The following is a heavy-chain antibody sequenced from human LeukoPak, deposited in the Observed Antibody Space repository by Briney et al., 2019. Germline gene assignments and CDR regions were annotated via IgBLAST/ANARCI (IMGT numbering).Heavy chain of an antibody. V-gene: IGHV1-2*02. D-gene: IGHD3-22*01. Sequence: EASVKVSCKASGYTFTGYYMHWVRQAPGQGLEWMGWINPNSGGTNYAQKFQGRVTMTRDTSISTAYMELSRLRSDDTAVYYCARGGYYYDSSGYFLFGYWGQGTLVTVSS. J-gene: IGHJ4*02. CDR2: INPNSGGT. CDR3: ARGGYYYDSSGYFLFGY. CDR1: GYTFTGYY.